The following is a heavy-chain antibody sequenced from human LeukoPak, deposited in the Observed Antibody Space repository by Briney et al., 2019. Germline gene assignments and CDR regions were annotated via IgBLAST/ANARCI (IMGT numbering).Heavy chain of an antibody. CDR2: IYHSGRT. CDR3: ARGYDILTGYHPLDY. V-gene: IGHV4-4*02. D-gene: IGHD3-9*01. Sequence: SGTLSLTCAVSGDSISSRNWWSCVRQPPGKGLEWIREIYHSGRTNYNPSLKSRVTISVDKSKNQFSLRLNSVTAADTAVYYCARGYDILTGYHPLDYWGQGTLVTVSS. CDR1: GDSISSRNW. J-gene: IGHJ4*02.